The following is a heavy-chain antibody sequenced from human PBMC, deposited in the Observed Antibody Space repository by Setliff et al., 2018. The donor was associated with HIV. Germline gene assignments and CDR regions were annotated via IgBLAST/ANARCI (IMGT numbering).Heavy chain of an antibody. CDR2: INPKSGVA. J-gene: IGHJ5*02. Sequence: SVKVSCKASGYTFTDFYIHWVRQAPGQGLEWIGRINPKSGVADYLKKFQGRVTMTTDTSTNTAHMELIRPRFDDTAVYYCARAHFLVAMTRNWFDPWGQGTLVTVSS. CDR3: ARAHFLVAMTRNWFDP. CDR1: GYTFTDFY. D-gene: IGHD5-12*01. V-gene: IGHV1-2*06.